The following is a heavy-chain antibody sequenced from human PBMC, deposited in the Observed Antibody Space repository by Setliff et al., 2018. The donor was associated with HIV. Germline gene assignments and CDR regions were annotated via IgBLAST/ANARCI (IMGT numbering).Heavy chain of an antibody. D-gene: IGHD2-2*02. V-gene: IGHV5-51*01. CDR2: IYPGDSDT. CDR3: ARRETPAGCGTTNCYIYASDI. J-gene: IGHJ3*02. CDR1: GYNFTTYW. Sequence: GESLKISCKASGYNFTTYWITWVRQMPGKGLEWMGIIYPGDSDTRYSPSFQGQVTISADKSISTAYLQWSSLEASDTAMYYCARRETPAGCGTTNCYIYASDIWGQGTMVTVSS.